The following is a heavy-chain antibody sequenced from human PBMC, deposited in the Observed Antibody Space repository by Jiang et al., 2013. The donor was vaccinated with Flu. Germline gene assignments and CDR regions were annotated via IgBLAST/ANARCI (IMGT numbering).Heavy chain of an antibody. CDR2: INPSGGST. V-gene: IGHV1-46*03. J-gene: IGHJ4*02. Sequence: QGLEWMGIINPSGGSTNYAQKFQGRVTMTRDTSTSTVYMELSSLRSEDTAVYYCARGYGDFDYWGQGTLVTVSS. D-gene: IGHD1-14*01. CDR3: ARGYGDFDY.